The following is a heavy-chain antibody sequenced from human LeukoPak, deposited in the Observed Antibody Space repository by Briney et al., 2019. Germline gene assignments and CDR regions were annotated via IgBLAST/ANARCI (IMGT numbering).Heavy chain of an antibody. D-gene: IGHD4-17*01. Sequence: PSETLSLTCTVSGGSISSYYWSWIRQPPGKGLEWIGYIYHSGSTYYNPSLKSRVTISVDTSKNQFSLKLSSVTAADTAVYYCARGPMTTVTAVPVDYWGQGTLVTVSS. CDR3: ARGPMTTVTAVPVDY. CDR1: GGSISSYY. J-gene: IGHJ4*02. V-gene: IGHV4-59*01. CDR2: IYHSGST.